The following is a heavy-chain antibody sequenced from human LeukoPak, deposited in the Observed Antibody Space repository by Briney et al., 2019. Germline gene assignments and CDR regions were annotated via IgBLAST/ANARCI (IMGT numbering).Heavy chain of an antibody. CDR2: ISYDGSYT. CDR1: GFTFSSYN. V-gene: IGHV3-30*03. Sequence: GGSLRLSCAASGFTFSSYNFHWLRQAPGKGMEWLTVISYDGSYTSYGASVKGRFTVSRDNSQNTLYLQMNGLRAEDTALYYCARDHSAMPSYWGQGTLVTVSS. D-gene: IGHD2-2*01. CDR3: ARDHSAMPSY. J-gene: IGHJ4*02.